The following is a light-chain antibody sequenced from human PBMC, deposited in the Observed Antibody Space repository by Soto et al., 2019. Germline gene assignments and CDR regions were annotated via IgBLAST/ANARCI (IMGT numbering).Light chain of an antibody. V-gene: IGKV3-20*01. CDR2: GAS. CDR1: QSVTSNY. Sequence: EIVLTQSPGTLSLSPGERATLSCRASQSVTSNYLAWYQQKPGQAPRLLIYGASSRATGIPDRISGSGSGTDVTLTINRLESEDFAVYYCQQDGNSPCTFGRGTKVEIK. CDR3: QQDGNSPCT. J-gene: IGKJ1*01.